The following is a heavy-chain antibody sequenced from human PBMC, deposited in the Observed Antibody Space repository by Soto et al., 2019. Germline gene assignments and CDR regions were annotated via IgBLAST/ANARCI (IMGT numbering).Heavy chain of an antibody. CDR2: IRGKVNSYAT. V-gene: IGHV3-73*02. J-gene: IGHJ4*02. Sequence: EVQLVESGGGLVQPGGSLKLSCAASGFTFSDSAMHWVRQASGKGLEWVGRIRGKVNSYATAYAASLKGRFTISRDDSMNTAYLQMSSLKTEDTAVYYCPRRRDWTAMDPLDYWGQGTLVTVSS. CDR3: PRRRDWTAMDPLDY. D-gene: IGHD5-18*01. CDR1: GFTFSDSA.